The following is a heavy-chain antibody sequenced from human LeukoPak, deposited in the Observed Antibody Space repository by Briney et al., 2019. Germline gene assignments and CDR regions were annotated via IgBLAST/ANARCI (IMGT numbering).Heavy chain of an antibody. V-gene: IGHV4-34*01. CDR3: ARRSLFRKRAYYYYYMDV. J-gene: IGHJ6*03. CDR2: INHSGST. CDR1: GGSISSYY. Sequence: SETLSLTCTVSGGSISSYYWSWIRQPPGKGLEWIGEINHSGSTNYNPSLKSRVTISVDTSKNQFSLKLSSVTAADTAVYYCARRSLFRKRAYYYYYMDVWGKGTTVTISS. D-gene: IGHD3-3*01.